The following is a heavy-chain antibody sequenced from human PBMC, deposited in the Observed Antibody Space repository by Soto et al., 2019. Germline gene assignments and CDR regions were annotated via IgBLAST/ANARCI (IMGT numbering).Heavy chain of an antibody. V-gene: IGHV5-51*01. CDR2: IYPGDSDT. J-gene: IGHJ5*02. D-gene: IGHD2-15*01. Sequence: GESLKIACKGSGYSFTSYWIGWVRQMPGKGLEWMGIIYPGDSDTRYSPSFQGQVTISADKSISTAYLQWSSLKASDTAVYYCARRYCSGGSCYGSKWFDPWGQGTLVTVSS. CDR1: GYSFTSYW. CDR3: ARRYCSGGSCYGSKWFDP.